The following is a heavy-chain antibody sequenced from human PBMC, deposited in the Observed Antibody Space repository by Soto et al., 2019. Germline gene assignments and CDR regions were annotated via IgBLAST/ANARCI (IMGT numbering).Heavy chain of an antibody. CDR3: AREGLLPYYYYGMDV. J-gene: IGHJ6*02. CDR2: IGAYNGNT. V-gene: IGHV1-18*01. CDR1: GYTFSNYG. Sequence: ASVKVSCKASGYTFSNYGITWVRQAPGQGLEWMGWIGAYNGNTNYAQKLQGRVTMTTDTSTNTVYMELRSLRSDDTAVYYCAREGLLPYYYYGMDVWGQGTTVTVSS. D-gene: IGHD2-15*01.